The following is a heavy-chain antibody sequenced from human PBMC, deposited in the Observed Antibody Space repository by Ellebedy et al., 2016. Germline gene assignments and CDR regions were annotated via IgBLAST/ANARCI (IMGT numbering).Heavy chain of an antibody. CDR1: GYSFSNYW. J-gene: IGHJ3*01. Sequence: GGSLRLSXKGSGYSFSNYWIAWVRQMPGKGLEWMGTIYPEDSDITYSPSFQGQVTISVDKSITTAYLHCSSLKASDTAMYYCARQGATSDALDFWGLGTMVAVSP. CDR2: IYPEDSDI. V-gene: IGHV5-51*01. CDR3: ARQGATSDALDF. D-gene: IGHD1-26*01.